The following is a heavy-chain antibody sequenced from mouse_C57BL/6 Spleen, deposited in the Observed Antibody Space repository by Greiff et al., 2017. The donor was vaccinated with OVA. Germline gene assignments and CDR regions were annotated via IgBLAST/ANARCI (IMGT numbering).Heavy chain of an antibody. Sequence: QVHVKQSGPELVKPGASVKISCKASGYAFSSSWMNWVKQRPGKGLEWIGRIYPGDGDTNYNGKFKGKATLTADKSSSTAYMQLSSLTSEDSAVYFCARWDYGSPFAYWGQGTLVTVSA. D-gene: IGHD1-1*01. V-gene: IGHV1-82*01. CDR3: ARWDYGSPFAY. CDR2: IYPGDGDT. CDR1: GYAFSSSW. J-gene: IGHJ3*01.